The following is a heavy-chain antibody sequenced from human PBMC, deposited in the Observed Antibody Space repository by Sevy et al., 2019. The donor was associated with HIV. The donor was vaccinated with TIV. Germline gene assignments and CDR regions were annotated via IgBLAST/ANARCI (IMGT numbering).Heavy chain of an antibody. J-gene: IGHJ4*02. Sequence: GGSLRLSCAASGFTFTSYAMTWVRQAPGKGLEWVSTISGTDGSTYYADSVKGRFTISRDNSKKTLYLQMNSLRAEDTAVYYCAKDTPHYYESSGYPFDYWGQGTLVTVSS. CDR3: AKDTPHYYESSGYPFDY. CDR2: ISGTDGST. CDR1: GFTFTSYA. D-gene: IGHD3-22*01. V-gene: IGHV3-23*01.